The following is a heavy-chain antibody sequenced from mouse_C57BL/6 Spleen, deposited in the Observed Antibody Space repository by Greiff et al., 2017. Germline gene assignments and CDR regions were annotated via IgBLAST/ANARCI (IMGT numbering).Heavy chain of an antibody. V-gene: IGHV1-80*01. J-gene: IGHJ1*03. CDR3: GGGDGSSYDGYFEV. CDR1: GYAFSSYW. Sequence: VQLQQSGAALVKPGASVKISCKASGYAFSSYWMNWVKQRPGKGLEWIGQIYPGDGDTNYNGKFKGKATLTADKSSSTAYMQLSSLTSEDSAVYFCGGGDGSSYDGYFEVWGTGATVTVAS. D-gene: IGHD1-1*01. CDR2: IYPGDGDT.